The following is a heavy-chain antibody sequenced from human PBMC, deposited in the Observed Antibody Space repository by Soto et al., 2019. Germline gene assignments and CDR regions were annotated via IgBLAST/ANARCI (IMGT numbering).Heavy chain of an antibody. J-gene: IGHJ3*01. CDR1: GFTFSRYN. V-gene: IGHV3-21*01. Sequence: EVQLLESGGGLVHLGGSLRLSCEASGFTFSRYNMNWVRQAPGKGLEWVSSVGTGSSYKYYADSVKGRFTVYRDNAKNSLYLQMNTLRADDTAVYYCARESATGPVVDFWGQGTMVTVSS. CDR2: VGTGSSYK. CDR3: ARESATGPVVDF.